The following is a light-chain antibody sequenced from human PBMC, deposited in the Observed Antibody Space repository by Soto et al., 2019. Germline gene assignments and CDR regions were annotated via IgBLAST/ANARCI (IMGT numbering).Light chain of an antibody. V-gene: IGKV1-9*01. CDR2: AAS. J-gene: IGKJ1*01. Sequence: IQLTQSPSSLSASVGDRVTITCRASRDIDSFLAWYQQRPGKAPKLLIYAASTLDSGVPSRFSGSGSGTDFTLAISSLQPEDFATYYCQQVNSFPRAFGQGTKVDI. CDR3: QQVNSFPRA. CDR1: RDIDSF.